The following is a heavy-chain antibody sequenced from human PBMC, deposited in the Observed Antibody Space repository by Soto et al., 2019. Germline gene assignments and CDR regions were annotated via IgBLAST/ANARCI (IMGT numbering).Heavy chain of an antibody. CDR3: ARGWQIDY. CDR2: INHSGST. CDR1: GGSFSGYY. J-gene: IGHJ4*02. Sequence: SETLSLTCAVYGGSFSGYYWSWIRQPPGKGLEWIGEINHSGSTNYNPSLKSRVTISVDTSKNQFSLKLSSVTAADTAVYYCARGWQIDYWGQGTLVTVS. V-gene: IGHV4-34*01.